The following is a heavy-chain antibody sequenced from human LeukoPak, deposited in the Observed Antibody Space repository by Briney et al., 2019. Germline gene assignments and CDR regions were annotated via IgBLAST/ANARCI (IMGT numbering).Heavy chain of an antibody. V-gene: IGHV4-38-2*01. D-gene: IGHD7-27*01. CDR2: IYHSGST. J-gene: IGHJ4*02. Sequence: PSETLSLXCAVSGYSISSGYYWGWIRQPPGKGLEWIGSIYHSGSTYYNPSLKSRVTISVDTSKNQFSLKLSSVTAADTAVYYCARTFQNWGSPFDYWGQGTLVTVSS. CDR1: GYSISSGYY. CDR3: ARTFQNWGSPFDY.